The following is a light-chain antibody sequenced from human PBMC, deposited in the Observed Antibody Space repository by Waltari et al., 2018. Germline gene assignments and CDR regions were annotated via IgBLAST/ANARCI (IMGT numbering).Light chain of an antibody. CDR1: QIISTY. CDR3: QQSYSTPRT. V-gene: IGKV1-39*01. Sequence: DIQMTQSPSSLSASVGASVTITCRASQIISTYLNWYQQKPGKAPKVLIYAASSLQSGVPSRFSGSGSGTDFTLTISSLQPEDVATYYCQQSYSTPRTFGGGTKVEIK. CDR2: AAS. J-gene: IGKJ4*01.